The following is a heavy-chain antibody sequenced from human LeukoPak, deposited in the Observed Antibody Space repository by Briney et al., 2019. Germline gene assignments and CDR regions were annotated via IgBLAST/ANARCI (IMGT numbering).Heavy chain of an antibody. CDR1: GGPFRGFF. CDR3: ARGIFYGGRKQYIWFDL. V-gene: IGHV4-34*01. D-gene: IGHD4/OR15-4a*01. CDR2: VSHGGTS. Sequence: PSETLSLTCAVSGGPFRGFFWSWIRQAPGKGLEWIAEVSHGGTSNYNPSLKSPINILVETSKSQFSLKLTSVTAADTAVYYCARGIFYGGRKQYIWFDLWGQGTLVTVSS. J-gene: IGHJ5*02.